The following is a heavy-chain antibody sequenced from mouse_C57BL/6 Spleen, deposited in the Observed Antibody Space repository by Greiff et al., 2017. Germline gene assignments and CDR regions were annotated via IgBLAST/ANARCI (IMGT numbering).Heavy chain of an antibody. CDR1: GFSLTSYG. D-gene: IGHD1-1*01. V-gene: IGHV2-5*01. CDR3: AKNPITTVVATDAMDY. J-gene: IGHJ4*01. Sequence: QVQLQQSGPGLVQPSQSLSITCTVSGFSLTSYGVHWVRQSPGKGLEWLGVIWRGGSTDYNAAFMSRLSITKDNSKSQVFFKMNSLQADDTAIYYCAKNPITTVVATDAMDYWGQGTSVTVSS. CDR2: IWRGGST.